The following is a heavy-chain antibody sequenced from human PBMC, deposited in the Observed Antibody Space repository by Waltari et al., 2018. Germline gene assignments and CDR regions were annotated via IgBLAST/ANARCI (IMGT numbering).Heavy chain of an antibody. J-gene: IGHJ4*02. CDR3: ARDLGSDYGNRDY. CDR1: GYTFTGYY. D-gene: IGHD4-17*01. Sequence: QVHLVQSGAEVKKPGASVKVSCKASGYTFTGYYIQWVRRAPGKGLEGRRRINPNSGDTNYAQKFQGRVTLTRDTSINAAYMELSSLKSDDTAVYYCARDLGSDYGNRDYWGQGTLVTVPS. CDR2: INPNSGDT. V-gene: IGHV1-2*06.